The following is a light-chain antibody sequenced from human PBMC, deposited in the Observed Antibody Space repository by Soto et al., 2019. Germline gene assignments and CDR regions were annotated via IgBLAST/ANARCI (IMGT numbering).Light chain of an antibody. Sequence: EILMTQYPATLSVSPGERATLSCGASQSVSSNLDWYQQKPGQAPRLLIYGASTRATGIPARLSGSGYGTELTITISSMQHEDFEVYYCQQYNNWPSTFGQGTKVDIK. CDR1: QSVSSN. CDR2: GAS. V-gene: IGKV3-15*01. J-gene: IGKJ1*01. CDR3: QQYNNWPST.